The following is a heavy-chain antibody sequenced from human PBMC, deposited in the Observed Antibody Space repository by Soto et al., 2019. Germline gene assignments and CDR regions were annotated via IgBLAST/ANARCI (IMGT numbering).Heavy chain of an antibody. Sequence: EVQLVESGGGLVKPGGSLRLSCAASGFTFSNYNMNWVRQAPGKGLEWVSSITSTSSYIYQADSVKGRFTVSRDNAKNTQYLRMNSVRAEDTAVYYCASDDGFSDYWGKGTLVTGSS. CDR3: ASDDGFSDY. CDR1: GFTFSNYN. CDR2: ITSTSSYI. J-gene: IGHJ4*02. V-gene: IGHV3-21*01. D-gene: IGHD3-10*01.